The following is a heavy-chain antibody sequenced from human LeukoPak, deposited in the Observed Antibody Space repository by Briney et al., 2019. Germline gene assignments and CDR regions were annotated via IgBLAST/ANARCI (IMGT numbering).Heavy chain of an antibody. V-gene: IGHV4-34*01. D-gene: IGHD3-10*01. CDR1: GGSFSVYY. CDR3: ARTYYYGSGSYYP. Sequence: PSETLSLTCAVYGGSFSVYYWSWIRHPPGKGLGWIGEINQSGRTNNNPSLKSRVTISVDTSKNQFSLKLSSATAADTAVYYCARTYYYGSGSYYPWGQGNLVTVSS. J-gene: IGHJ5*02. CDR2: INQSGRT.